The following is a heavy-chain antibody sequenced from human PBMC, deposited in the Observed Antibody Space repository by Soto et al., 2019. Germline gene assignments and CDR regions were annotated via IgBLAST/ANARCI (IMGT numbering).Heavy chain of an antibody. D-gene: IGHD3-10*01. J-gene: IGHJ6*02. V-gene: IGHV1-18*01. Sequence: QVQLVQSGAEVKKPGASVKVSCKASGYTFTSYGISWVRQAPGQGLEWMGWISAYNGNTNYAQKLQGRVTMTTDTSTSTAYMELRSLRSDDTAVYYCARDLGYGSGSYYNFLPPPGMDVWGQGTTVTVSS. CDR1: GYTFTSYG. CDR3: ARDLGYGSGSYYNFLPPPGMDV. CDR2: ISAYNGNT.